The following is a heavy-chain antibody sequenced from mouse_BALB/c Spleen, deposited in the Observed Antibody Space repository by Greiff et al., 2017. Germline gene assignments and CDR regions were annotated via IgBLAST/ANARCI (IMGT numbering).Heavy chain of an antibody. CDR2: IWGGGST. J-gene: IGHJ1*01. Sequence: VNVVESGPGLVAPSQSLSITCTVSGFSLTDYGVSWIRQPPGKGLEWLGVIWGGGSTYYNSALKSRLSISKDNSKSQVFLKMNSLQTDDTAMYYCAKHRDGNYEYFDVWGAGTTVTVSS. CDR1: GFSLTDYG. CDR3: AKHRDGNYEYFDV. D-gene: IGHD2-1*01. V-gene: IGHV2-6-5*01.